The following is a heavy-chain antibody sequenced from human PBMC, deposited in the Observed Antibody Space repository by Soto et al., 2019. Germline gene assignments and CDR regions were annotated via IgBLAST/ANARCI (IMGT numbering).Heavy chain of an antibody. CDR3: ANSLGGSIVAASY. J-gene: IGHJ4*02. Sequence: EVQLLESGGGLVQPGGSLRLSCAASGFTFTGYAMNWVRHAPGKGLEWVSTISGSGATTYYADSVKGRFTISRDDSKSTLYLQMDSLRAEDTAIYYCANSLGGSIVAASYWGQGTMVTVSS. CDR2: ISGSGATT. CDR1: GFTFTGYA. V-gene: IGHV3-23*01. D-gene: IGHD5-12*01.